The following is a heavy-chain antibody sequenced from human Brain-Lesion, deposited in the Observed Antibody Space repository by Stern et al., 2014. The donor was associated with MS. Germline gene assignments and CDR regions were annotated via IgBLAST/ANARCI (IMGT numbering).Heavy chain of an antibody. D-gene: IGHD1-14*01. Sequence: QVQLVESGPGLVKPSGTLSLTCAVSGGSISSSNWWSWVRQSPGKGLEGIGEIYHSGGTKYSPSFESRVIISVDKSKNQFSLKLSYVTAADTAVYYCARELPDLNAFDIWGQGTMVTVSS. CDR2: IYHSGGT. CDR1: GGSISSSNW. CDR3: ARELPDLNAFDI. J-gene: IGHJ3*02. V-gene: IGHV4-4*02.